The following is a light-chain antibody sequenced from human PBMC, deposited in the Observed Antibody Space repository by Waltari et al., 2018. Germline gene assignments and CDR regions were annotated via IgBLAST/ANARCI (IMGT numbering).Light chain of an antibody. CDR3: CSYAGTYTPL. CDR1: SSHVGGYNY. Sequence: QSALTQPRSVSGSPGQSVAISCTGTSSHVGGYNYVPWYQQYPGTAPKLIIYDVTKRPSGVPDRFSGSKSGNTASLTISGLQAEDEADYYCCSYAGTYTPLFGGGTKLTVL. J-gene: IGLJ2*01. V-gene: IGLV2-11*01. CDR2: DVT.